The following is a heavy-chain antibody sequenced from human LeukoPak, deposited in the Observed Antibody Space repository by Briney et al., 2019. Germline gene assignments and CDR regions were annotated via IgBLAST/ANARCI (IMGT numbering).Heavy chain of an antibody. J-gene: IGHJ4*02. V-gene: IGHV4-34*01. CDR2: IYYSGST. CDR3: ASKGGYTTQYFDY. Sequence: SETLSLTCAVYGGSFSGYYWSWIRQPPGKGLEWIGSIYYSGSTYYNPSLKSRVTISVDTSKNQFSLKLSSVTAADTAVYYCASKGGYTTQYFDYWGQGTLVTVSS. D-gene: IGHD6-25*01. CDR1: GGSFSGYY.